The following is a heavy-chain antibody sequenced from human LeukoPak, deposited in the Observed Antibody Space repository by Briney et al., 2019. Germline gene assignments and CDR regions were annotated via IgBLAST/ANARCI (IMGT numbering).Heavy chain of an antibody. J-gene: IGHJ4*02. V-gene: IGHV1-69*13. D-gene: IGHD6-6*01. Sequence: ASVKVSCKASGGTFNNYAISWVRQPPGQGLEWMGGIIPVYGTASYAQNFQGKVTITSDESTSTSYLELSSLRSEDTAVYYCARPNKAAQYGPFDYWGQGTLVTVSS. CDR1: GGTFNNYA. CDR2: IIPVYGTA. CDR3: ARPNKAAQYGPFDY.